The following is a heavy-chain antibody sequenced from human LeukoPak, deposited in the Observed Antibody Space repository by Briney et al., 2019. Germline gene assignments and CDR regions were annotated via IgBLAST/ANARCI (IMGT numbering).Heavy chain of an antibody. V-gene: IGHV1-8*01. CDR3: ARVLIAAAGHAFDI. CDR2: MNPNSGNT. CDR1: GYTFTSYD. D-gene: IGHD6-13*01. J-gene: IGHJ3*02. Sequence: ASVKVSCKASGYTFTSYDINWVRQATGQGLEWMGWMNPNSGNTGYAQKFQGRVTMTRDTSTSTVYMELSSLRSEDTAVYYCARVLIAAAGHAFDIWGQGTMVTVSS.